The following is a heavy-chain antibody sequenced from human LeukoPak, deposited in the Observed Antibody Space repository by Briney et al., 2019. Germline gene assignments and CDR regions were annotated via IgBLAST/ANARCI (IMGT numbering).Heavy chain of an antibody. CDR2: FDPGDGET. V-gene: IGHV1-24*01. CDR1: GYTLTELS. CDR3: ARDRYYDFWSGYYFAYYYYMDV. Sequence: ASVKVSCKVSGYTLTELSMHWVRQAPGKGLEWMGGFDPGDGETIYAQKFQGRVTMTEDTSTDTAYMELRSLRSDDTAVYYCARDRYYDFWSGYYFAYYYYMDVWGKGTTVTVSS. J-gene: IGHJ6*03. D-gene: IGHD3-3*01.